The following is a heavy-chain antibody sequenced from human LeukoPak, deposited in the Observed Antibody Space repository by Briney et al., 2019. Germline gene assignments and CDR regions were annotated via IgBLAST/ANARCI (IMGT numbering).Heavy chain of an antibody. CDR2: IYYSGST. V-gene: IGHV4-59*01. Sequence: SETLSLTCTVSGVSISSYYWSWIRQPPGKGLEWIGYIYYSGSTNYNPSLKSRVTISVDTSKNQFSLKLSSVNAADTAVYYCARGKSGYSGYSPTSGYYYGMDVWGKGTTVTVSS. J-gene: IGHJ6*04. D-gene: IGHD5-12*01. CDR3: ARGKSGYSGYSPTSGYYYGMDV. CDR1: GVSISSYY.